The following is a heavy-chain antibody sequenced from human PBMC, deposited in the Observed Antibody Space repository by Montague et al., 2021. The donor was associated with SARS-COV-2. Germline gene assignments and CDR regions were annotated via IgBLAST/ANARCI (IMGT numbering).Heavy chain of an antibody. CDR3: ASLNIVARTDYYYGTDV. D-gene: IGHD5-12*01. CDR2: IYYSGST. Sequence: SETLSLTCTVSGGSISSPDYYWGWIRQSPGKGLEWIGTIYYSGSTYYNPSLESRATISEDTSKNQFSLRLSSVTAAGTAVYYCASLNIVARTDYYYGTDVWGRGTTVTVSS. V-gene: IGHV4-39*01. CDR1: GGSISSPDYY. J-gene: IGHJ6*02.